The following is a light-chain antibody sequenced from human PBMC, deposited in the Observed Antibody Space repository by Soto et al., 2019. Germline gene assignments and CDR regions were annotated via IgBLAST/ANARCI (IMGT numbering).Light chain of an antibody. Sequence: QSVLTQPASVSGSTGQSVTISCTGTSSDVGSYNLVSWYQQHPGKAPKLMIYEVSKRPSGVSNRFSGSKSGNTASLTISGLQAEDEADYYCCSYAGSSTFEVFGTGTKV. V-gene: IGLV2-23*02. CDR1: SSDVGSYNL. J-gene: IGLJ1*01. CDR2: EVS. CDR3: CSYAGSSTFEV.